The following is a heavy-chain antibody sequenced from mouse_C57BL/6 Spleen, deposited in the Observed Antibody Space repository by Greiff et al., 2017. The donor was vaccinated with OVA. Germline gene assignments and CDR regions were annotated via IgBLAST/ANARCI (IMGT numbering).Heavy chain of an antibody. Sequence: EVQLQQSGPELVKPGASVKISCKASGYTFTDYYMNWVKQSHGKSLEWIGDINPNNGGTSYNQKFKGKATLTVDKSSSTAYMELRSLTSEDSAVYYCARRRPYYDYWGQGTLVTVSA. CDR3: ARRRPYYDY. D-gene: IGHD1-1*02. CDR2: INPNNGGT. CDR1: GYTFTDYY. J-gene: IGHJ3*01. V-gene: IGHV1-26*01.